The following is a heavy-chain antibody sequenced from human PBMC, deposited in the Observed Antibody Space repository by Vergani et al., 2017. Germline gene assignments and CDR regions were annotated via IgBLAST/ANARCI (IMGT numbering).Heavy chain of an antibody. CDR2: IYSGGSST. V-gene: IGHV3-23*03. D-gene: IGHD3-10*01. CDR3: VKGRGDYYYYMDV. Sequence: EVQLLESGGGLVQPGGSLRLSCAASGFTFSSYAMSWVRQAPGKGLEWVSVIYSGGSSTYYADSVKGRFTISRDNSKNTLYLQMNSLRAEDTAVYYCVKGRGDYYYYMDVWGKGTTVTVSS. J-gene: IGHJ6*03. CDR1: GFTFSSYA.